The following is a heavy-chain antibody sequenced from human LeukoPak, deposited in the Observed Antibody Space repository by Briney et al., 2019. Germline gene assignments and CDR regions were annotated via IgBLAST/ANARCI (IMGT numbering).Heavy chain of an antibody. J-gene: IGHJ4*02. CDR3: ARVDYGDYVEYFDY. D-gene: IGHD4-17*01. Sequence: GGSLRLSCAASGFTFSGYAMHWVRQAPGKGLEWVAVISYDGSNKYYADSVKGRFTISRDNSKNTLYLQMNSLRAEDTAVYYCARVDYGDYVEYFDYWGQGTLVTVSS. V-gene: IGHV3-30*04. CDR2: ISYDGSNK. CDR1: GFTFSGYA.